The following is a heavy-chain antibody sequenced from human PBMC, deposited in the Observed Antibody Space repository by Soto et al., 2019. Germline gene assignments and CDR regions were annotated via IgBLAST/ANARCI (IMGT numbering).Heavy chain of an antibody. CDR2: ISANNGNT. CDR3: ARVGTPIRY. Sequence: QLVESGAEVKKPGASVKVSCKTSGYTFTNFAMRWVRQAPGQGLEWMGWISANNGNTNYAHMFQDRVTMTTDTSTRTAYMEVGSLGFADTAVDYWARVGTPIRYWGQGTLVTVSS. D-gene: IGHD5-12*01. J-gene: IGHJ4*02. V-gene: IGHV1-18*01. CDR1: GYTFTNFA.